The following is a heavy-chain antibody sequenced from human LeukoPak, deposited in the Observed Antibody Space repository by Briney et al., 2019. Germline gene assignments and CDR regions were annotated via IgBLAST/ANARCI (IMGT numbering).Heavy chain of an antibody. J-gene: IGHJ4*02. CDR1: GFTFDDYA. D-gene: IGHD6-13*01. V-gene: IGHV3-53*01. CDR2: IYSGGST. CDR3: ASTGYSSSWLDY. Sequence: PGGSLRLSCAASGFTFDDYAMHWVRQAPGKGLEWVSVIYSGGSTYYADSVKGRFTISRDNSKNTLYLQMNSLRAEDTAVYYCASTGYSSSWLDYWGQGTLVTVSS.